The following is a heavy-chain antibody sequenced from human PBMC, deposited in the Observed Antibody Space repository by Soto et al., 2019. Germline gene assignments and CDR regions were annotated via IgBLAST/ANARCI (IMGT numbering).Heavy chain of an antibody. Sequence: ETLSLTCTVYGGSFSGYYWSWIRQPPGKGLEWIGEINHSGSTNYNPSLKSRVTISVDTSKNQFSLKLSSVTAADTAVYYCARGYYYGSGSYTYWGQGTLVTVSS. D-gene: IGHD3-10*01. CDR3: ARGYYYGSGSYTY. J-gene: IGHJ4*02. V-gene: IGHV4-34*01. CDR2: INHSGST. CDR1: GGSFSGYY.